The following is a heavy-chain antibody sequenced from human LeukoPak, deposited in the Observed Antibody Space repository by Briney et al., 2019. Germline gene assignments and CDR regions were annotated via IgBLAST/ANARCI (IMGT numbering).Heavy chain of an antibody. CDR2: IYSGGST. CDR3: ARDPCSGGSCYSFEANAFDI. V-gene: IGHV3-53*01. D-gene: IGHD2-15*01. CDR1: GFTVSSNY. Sequence: GGSLRLSCAASGFTVSSNYMSWVRQAPGKGLEWVSVIYSGGSTYYADSVKGRFTISRDNSKNTLYLQMNSLRAEDTAVYYCARDPCSGGSCYSFEANAFDIWGQGTMVTVSS. J-gene: IGHJ3*02.